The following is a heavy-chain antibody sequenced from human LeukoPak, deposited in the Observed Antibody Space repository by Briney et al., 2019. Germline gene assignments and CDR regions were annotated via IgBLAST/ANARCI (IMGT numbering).Heavy chain of an antibody. CDR1: GYSFSDYW. D-gene: IGHD3-16*01. J-gene: IGHJ3*01. CDR3: ATSIIGGRDAFHL. Sequence: GESLKISCEGSGYSFSDYWIAWVRQKPGQGLDWMGVIYPGDSDTRYSPSFEGHVTISADTSIRTAYLQWSSLKASDTAMYYCATSIIGGRDAFHLWGQGTMLTVSS. V-gene: IGHV5-51*01. CDR2: IYPGDSDT.